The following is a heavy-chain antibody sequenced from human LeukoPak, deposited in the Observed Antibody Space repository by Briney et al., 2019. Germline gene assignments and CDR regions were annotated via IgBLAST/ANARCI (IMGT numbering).Heavy chain of an antibody. CDR1: GFTFISYS. J-gene: IGHJ6*03. D-gene: IGHD1-1*01. CDR3: SRSRRDDTDYYSYMNV. CDR2: INNNGDKT. V-gene: IGHV3-64*01. Sequence: GGSLRLSCAAFGFTFISYSMHWVRQTPGKGLECVSGINNNGDKTYYANSVKGRFTISRDNSMNTLYLQMGSLRVVDRAVYYSSRSRRDDTDYYSYMNVWGRGTTVTVSS.